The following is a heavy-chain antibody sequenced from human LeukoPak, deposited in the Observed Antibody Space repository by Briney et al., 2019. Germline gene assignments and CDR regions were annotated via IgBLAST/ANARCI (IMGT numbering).Heavy chain of an antibody. J-gene: IGHJ4*02. D-gene: IGHD5-24*01. CDR3: ASRKRWLQPYYFDY. Sequence: PSQTLSLTCTVSGGSISSGDYYWSWIRQPPGKGLEWIGYIYHSGSTYYNPSLKSRVTISVDTSKNQFSLKLSSVTAADTAVYYCASRKRWLQPYYFDYWGQGTLVTVSS. CDR1: GGSISSGDYY. CDR2: IYHSGST. V-gene: IGHV4-30-2*01.